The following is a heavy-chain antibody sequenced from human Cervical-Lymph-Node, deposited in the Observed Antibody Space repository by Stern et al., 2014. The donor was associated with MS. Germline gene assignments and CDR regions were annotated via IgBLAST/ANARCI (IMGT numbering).Heavy chain of an antibody. V-gene: IGHV1-69*01. J-gene: IGHJ4*02. CDR1: GGTFSSYA. CDR2: IIPIFGTA. CDR3: ASTGVGYSYGKYYFDY. D-gene: IGHD5-18*01. Sequence: VQLVESGAEVKKPGSSVKVSCKASGGTFSSYAISWVRQAPGQGLEWMGGIIPIFGTANYAQKFQGRVTFTADESTSTAYMELSSLRSEDTAVYYCASTGVGYSYGKYYFDYWGQGTLVTVSS.